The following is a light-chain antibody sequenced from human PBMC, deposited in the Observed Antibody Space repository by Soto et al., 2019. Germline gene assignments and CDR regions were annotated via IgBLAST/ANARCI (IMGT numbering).Light chain of an antibody. Sequence: QSVLTQPPSASGSLGQSVTISCTGTSSDVGAYNYVSWYQQHPGKAPKLMIYEVPRRPSGVPDRFSGSKSGNTASLNVSGLQAEDEADYYCCSYADNTDYVFGTGTKVTVL. CDR2: EVP. CDR1: SSDVGAYNY. J-gene: IGLJ1*01. V-gene: IGLV2-8*01. CDR3: CSYADNTDYV.